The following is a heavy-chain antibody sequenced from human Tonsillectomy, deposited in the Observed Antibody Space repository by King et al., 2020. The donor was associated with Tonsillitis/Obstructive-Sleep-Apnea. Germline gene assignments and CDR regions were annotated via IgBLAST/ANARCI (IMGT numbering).Heavy chain of an antibody. CDR2: ISSSGTII. Sequence: VQLVESGGGLVQPGRSLRLSCAASGFNFSLYEMTWVRQAPGKGLEWVSFISSSGTIIYYADSVKGRFTISRDNAKNSVYLQMNSLRADDTAVYYCARDRYIGVIPAAVDAFDIWGQGTLVTVSS. CDR1: GFNFSLYE. J-gene: IGHJ3*02. V-gene: IGHV3-48*03. CDR3: ARDRYIGVIPAAVDAFDI. D-gene: IGHD2-2*01.